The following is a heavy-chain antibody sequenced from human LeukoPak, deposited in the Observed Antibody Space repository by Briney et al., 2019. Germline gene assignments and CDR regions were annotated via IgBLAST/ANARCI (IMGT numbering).Heavy chain of an antibody. Sequence: GGSLRLSCAASGFTFSSYVMSWVRQAPGKGLXXXXXISGSGGSTYYADSVKGRFTISRDNSKNTLYLQMNSLRAEDTAVYYCAKDWRRGYSYGFDYWGQGTLVTVSS. CDR1: GFTFSSYV. CDR2: ISGSGGST. CDR3: AKDWRRGYSYGFDY. V-gene: IGHV3-23*01. D-gene: IGHD5-18*01. J-gene: IGHJ4*02.